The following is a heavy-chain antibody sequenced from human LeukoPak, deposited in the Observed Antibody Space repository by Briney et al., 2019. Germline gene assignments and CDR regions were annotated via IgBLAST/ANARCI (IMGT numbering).Heavy chain of an antibody. CDR3: ARDRVSSSSGPADYYYGVDV. Sequence: AGCLRLSCAASGFISSIYSMHWVRQVQGRGREWVAITWSVGNNRYYGDSVKGRFTTSRDKSKNALDLQMDSLRVEDTAVYYCARDRVSSSSGPADYYYGVDVWGQGTTVTVSS. CDR2: TWSVGNNR. J-gene: IGHJ6*02. CDR1: GFISSIYS. V-gene: IGHV3-33*01. D-gene: IGHD6-6*01.